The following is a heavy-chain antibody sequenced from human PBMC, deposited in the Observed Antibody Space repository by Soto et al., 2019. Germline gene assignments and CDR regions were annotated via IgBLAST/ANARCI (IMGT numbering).Heavy chain of an antibody. CDR3: TTDVVGGVPEWFLKEHLAAQYYFDY. V-gene: IGHV3-15*01. CDR1: GFTFTNAW. D-gene: IGHD3-3*01. J-gene: IGHJ4*02. Sequence: GGSRRLSGAASGFTFTNAWMSWFPQAPGKGLEGVRRIKIKTDVGTTDYAAPVKGRFTISRDDSKNTLYLQMNSLKTEDTAVYYCTTDVVGGVPEWFLKEHLAAQYYFDYWGQGTLVTVSS. CDR2: IKIKTDVGTT.